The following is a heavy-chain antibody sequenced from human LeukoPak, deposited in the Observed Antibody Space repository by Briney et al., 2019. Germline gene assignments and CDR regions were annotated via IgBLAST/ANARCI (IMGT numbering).Heavy chain of an antibody. D-gene: IGHD3-10*01. CDR3: ARGGRGQFDY. J-gene: IGHJ4*02. CDR2: INHSGST. CDR1: GGSFSGYY. V-gene: IGHV4-34*01. Sequence: PSETLSLTCAVYGGSFSGYYWSWIRQPPGKGLEWIGEINHSGSTNYNPSLKSRVTISVDTSKNQFSLKLSSVTAADTAVYYCARGGRGQFDYWGQGTLVTVSS.